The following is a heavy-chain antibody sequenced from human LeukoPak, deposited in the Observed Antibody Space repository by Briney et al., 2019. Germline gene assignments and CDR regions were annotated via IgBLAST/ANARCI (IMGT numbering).Heavy chain of an antibody. V-gene: IGHV4-4*07. J-gene: IGHJ4*02. CDR2: IYSSGST. D-gene: IGHD2-2*01. CDR1: GGSISNYY. Sequence: SETLSLTCTVSGGSISNYYWSWIRQSAGKGLEWIGRIYSSGSTNYNPSLKSRVTMSADTSKNQFSLKLTPVTAADTSVYYCARICSSRSCQADYWGLGTLVVVSS. CDR3: ARICSSRSCQADY.